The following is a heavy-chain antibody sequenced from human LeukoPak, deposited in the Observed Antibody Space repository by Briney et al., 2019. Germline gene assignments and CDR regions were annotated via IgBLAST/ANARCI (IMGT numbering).Heavy chain of an antibody. J-gene: IGHJ4*02. D-gene: IGHD1-1*01. V-gene: IGHV3-66*01. CDR2: IYSGGST. CDR1: GFTVSSNY. Sequence: GGSLRLSCAASGFTVSSNYMSWVRQAPGKGLEWVSVIYSGGSTYYADSVKGRFTISRDNSKNTLYLQMNSLRAAATAVYYCARGYNWNDNNDDWGQGTLVTVSS. CDR3: ARGYNWNDNNDD.